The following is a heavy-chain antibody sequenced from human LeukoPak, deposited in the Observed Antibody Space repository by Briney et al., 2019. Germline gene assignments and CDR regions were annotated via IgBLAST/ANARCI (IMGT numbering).Heavy chain of an antibody. Sequence: SVKVSCKASGFAFTGFGIGWVRQAPGQGLEWMGGIIPIFGTANYAQKFQGRVTITTDESTSTAYMELSSLRSEDTAVYYCARVYYYDSSGYYYLGYWGQGTLVTVSS. CDR3: ARVYYYDSSGYYYLGY. CDR2: IIPIFGTA. D-gene: IGHD3-22*01. J-gene: IGHJ4*02. V-gene: IGHV1-69*05. CDR1: GFAFTGFG.